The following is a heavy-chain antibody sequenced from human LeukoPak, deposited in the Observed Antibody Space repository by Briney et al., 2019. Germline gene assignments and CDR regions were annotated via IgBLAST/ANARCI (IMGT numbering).Heavy chain of an antibody. J-gene: IGHJ3*02. CDR1: GGSISSGGYY. Sequence: SETLSLTCTVSGGSISSGGYYWSWIRQHPGKGLEWIGYIYYSGSTYYNPSLKSRVTISVDTSKNQFSLKLSSVTAADTAVYYCARTYDSSGYYYENRAFGAFDIWGQGTMVTVSS. V-gene: IGHV4-31*03. CDR2: IYYSGST. D-gene: IGHD3-22*01. CDR3: ARTYDSSGYYYENRAFGAFDI.